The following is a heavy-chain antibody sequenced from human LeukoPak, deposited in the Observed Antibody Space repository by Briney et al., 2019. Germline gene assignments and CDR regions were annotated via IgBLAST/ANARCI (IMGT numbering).Heavy chain of an antibody. J-gene: IGHJ4*02. CDR3: AKGLFSAYDKYLDS. V-gene: IGHV3-21*04. CDR2: ISDTGRDI. D-gene: IGHD5-12*01. Sequence: GGSLRLSCAGSGFAFESFTMTWGRQDRGKGLEWVSLISDTGRDINYADSVRGRFTISRDNTKNSLFLRMDSLRVEDTAIYYCAKGLFSAYDKYLDSWGQGTLVTVSS. CDR1: GFAFESFT.